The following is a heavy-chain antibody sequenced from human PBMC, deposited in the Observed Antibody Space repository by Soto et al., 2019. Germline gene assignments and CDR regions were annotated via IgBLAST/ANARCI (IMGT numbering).Heavy chain of an antibody. CDR2: IRNKANNYAT. V-gene: IGHV3-72*01. J-gene: IGHJ4*02. CDR3: TREKKYYNNLTSFYFAN. Sequence: EVQLVQCGGGLVQPGGSLRLSCAASGFTFSDYYMDWVGRAPGKGLEWVGRIRNKANNYATEYAASLEGSVTFSTDDSENSLYLQMNSLETKDTAVYWFTREKKYYNNLTSFYFANWGQGTLVTVSS. CDR1: GFTFSDYY. D-gene: IGHD3-10*01.